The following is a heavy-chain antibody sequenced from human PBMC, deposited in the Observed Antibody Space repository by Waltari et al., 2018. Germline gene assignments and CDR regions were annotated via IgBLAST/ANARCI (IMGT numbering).Heavy chain of an antibody. J-gene: IGHJ4*02. V-gene: IGHV1-2*02. D-gene: IGHD3-22*01. CDR3: ARAVHRNYYASSGIEY. CDR2: INPISGGT. Sequence: QVQLVKSGAEVTKPGASVKDSCKASGYTFTGYYMHWVRQDSGQGLEWMRWINPISGGTNHAQKLQGRVTMTSDTTTSTAYIELSRLRSDDTSVYYCARAVHRNYYASSGIEYWGQGTLVTVS. CDR1: GYTFTGYY.